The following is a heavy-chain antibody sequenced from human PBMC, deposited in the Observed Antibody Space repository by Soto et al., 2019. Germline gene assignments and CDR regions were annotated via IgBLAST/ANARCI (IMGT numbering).Heavy chain of an antibody. D-gene: IGHD3-22*01. J-gene: IGHJ5*02. CDR1: GFTFSSYS. Sequence: GSLRLSCAASGFTFSSYSMIWVRQAPGKGLEWVSYISSSSSTIYYADSVKGRFTISRDNAKNSLYLQMNSLRDEDTAVYYCATNYYDSSGYFLHCSDPWGQGT. CDR2: ISSSSSTI. V-gene: IGHV3-48*02. CDR3: ATNYYDSSGYFLHCSDP.